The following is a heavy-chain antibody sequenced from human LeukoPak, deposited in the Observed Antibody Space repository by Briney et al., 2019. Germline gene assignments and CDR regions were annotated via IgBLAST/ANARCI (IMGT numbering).Heavy chain of an antibody. V-gene: IGHV3-30-3*01. J-gene: IGHJ4*02. Sequence: QPGGSLRLSCAASGFTFSSYAMHWVRQAPGKGLEWVAVISYDGSNKYYADSVKGRFTISRGNSKNTLYLQMNSLRAEDTAVYYCAKDNCSGGSCYFRDIDYWGQGTLVTVSS. D-gene: IGHD2-15*01. CDR3: AKDNCSGGSCYFRDIDY. CDR1: GFTFSSYA. CDR2: ISYDGSNK.